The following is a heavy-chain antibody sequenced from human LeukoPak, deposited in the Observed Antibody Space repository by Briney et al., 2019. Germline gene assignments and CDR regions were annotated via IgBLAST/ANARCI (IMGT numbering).Heavy chain of an antibody. D-gene: IGHD2-8*02. V-gene: IGHV1-24*01. CDR3: ATLVVYDRRSNWFDP. CDR2: FDPEDGET. Sequence: GASVKVSCKVSGYTLSELSMHCVRQAPGKGLEWMGGFDPEDGETIYAQKFQGRVTMTEDTSTDTAYMELSSLRSEDTAVYYCATLVVYDRRSNWFDPWGQGTLVTVSS. J-gene: IGHJ5*02. CDR1: GYTLSELS.